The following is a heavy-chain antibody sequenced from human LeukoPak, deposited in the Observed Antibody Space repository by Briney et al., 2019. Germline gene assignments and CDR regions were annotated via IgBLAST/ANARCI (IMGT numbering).Heavy chain of an antibody. D-gene: IGHD2-21*01. CDR1: GFTFSRQA. J-gene: IGHJ4*02. Sequence: GGSLRLSCAASGFTFSRQAMSWVRQAPGRGLEWVSTIDRSGDDTYYRDSVKGRFTISRDNSKSTLYLQMYSLRAEDTAIYYCAKGVDELDYWGQGTLVTVSS. CDR2: IDRSGDDT. CDR3: AKGVDELDY. V-gene: IGHV3-23*01.